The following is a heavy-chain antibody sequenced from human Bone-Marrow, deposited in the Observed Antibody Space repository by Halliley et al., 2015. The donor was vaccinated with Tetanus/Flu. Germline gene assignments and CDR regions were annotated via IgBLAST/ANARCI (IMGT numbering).Heavy chain of an antibody. V-gene: IGHV3-30*03. Sequence: DGRHKNYADSVKGRFTTSRDNSKDPLFLQMTSLRPEDTAVYYFARGPFYYCSHTDCPSGYFDSWGQGAHVTVSS. D-gene: IGHD2-15*01. CDR2: DGRHK. J-gene: IGHJ4*02. CDR3: ARGPFYYCSHTDCPSGYFDS.